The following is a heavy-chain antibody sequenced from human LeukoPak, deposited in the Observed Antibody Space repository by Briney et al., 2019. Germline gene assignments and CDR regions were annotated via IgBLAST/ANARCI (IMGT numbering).Heavy chain of an antibody. J-gene: IGHJ4*02. CDR1: GFTFSSYE. V-gene: IGHV3-48*01. CDR2: ISSSSSTI. CDR3: AKGNYYDSSGYGSAFSY. D-gene: IGHD3-22*01. Sequence: GGSLRLSCAASGFTFSSYEMNWVRQAPGKGLEWVSYISSSSSTIYYADSLKGRFTISRDTAKNSLYLQMYSLRAEDTAMYYCAKGNYYDSSGYGSAFSYWGQGTLVTVSS.